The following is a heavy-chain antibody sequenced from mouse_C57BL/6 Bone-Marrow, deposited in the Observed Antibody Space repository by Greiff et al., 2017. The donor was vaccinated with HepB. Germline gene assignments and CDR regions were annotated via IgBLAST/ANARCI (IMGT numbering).Heavy chain of an antibody. V-gene: IGHV1-63*01. Sequence: QVQLKESGAELVRPGTSVKMSCKASGYTFTNYWIGWAKQRPGHGLEWIGDIYPGGGYTNYNEKFKGKATLTADKSSSTAYMQFSSLTSEDSAIYYCARLGRVWYCDVWGTGTTVTVSS. D-gene: IGHD4-1*01. CDR3: ARLGRVWYCDV. CDR1: GYTFTNYW. CDR2: IYPGGGYT. J-gene: IGHJ1*03.